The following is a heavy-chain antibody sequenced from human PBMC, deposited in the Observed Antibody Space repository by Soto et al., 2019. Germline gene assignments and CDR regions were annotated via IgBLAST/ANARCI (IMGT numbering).Heavy chain of an antibody. CDR3: ARTDYGTAYFDP. Sequence: KPSETLSLTCTVSGDSTSSGNHYWSWIRQPPGKGLEWIGYIFYSGTAYYNPSLKSRLTISVDTSKNQFSLKLSSVTAADTAVYYCARTDYGTAYFDPWGQGSLVTVSS. CDR2: IFYSGTA. J-gene: IGHJ5*02. CDR1: GDSTSSGNHY. V-gene: IGHV4-30-4*01. D-gene: IGHD3-10*01.